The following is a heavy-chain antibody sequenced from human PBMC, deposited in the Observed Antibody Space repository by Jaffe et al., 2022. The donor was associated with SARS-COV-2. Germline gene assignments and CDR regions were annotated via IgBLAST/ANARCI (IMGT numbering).Heavy chain of an antibody. CDR1: GFTFSSYG. V-gene: IGHV3-30*18. CDR3: AKLPTGYDSSGYYYYY. Sequence: QVQLVESGGGVVQPGRSLRLSCAASGFTFSSYGMHWVRQAPGKGLEWVAVISYDGSNKYYADSVKGRFTISRDNSKNTLYLQMNSLRAEDTAVYYCAKLPTGYDSSGYYYYYWGQGTLVTVSS. CDR2: ISYDGSNK. D-gene: IGHD3-22*01. J-gene: IGHJ4*02.